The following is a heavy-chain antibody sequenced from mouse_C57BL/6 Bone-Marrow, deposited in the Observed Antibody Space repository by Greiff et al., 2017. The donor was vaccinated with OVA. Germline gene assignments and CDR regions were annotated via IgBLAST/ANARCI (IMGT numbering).Heavy chain of an antibody. CDR3: TRTRWAWFAY. V-gene: IGHV1-15*01. CDR1: GYTFTDYE. CDR2: IDPDTGGT. Sequence: QVQLQQSGAELVRPGASVTLSCKASGYTFTDYEMHWVKQTPVHGLEWIGAIDPDTGGTAYNQKFKGKAIMTADKSSSTAYMELRSLTSEDSAVYYCTRTRWAWFAYWGQGTLVTVSA. D-gene: IGHD2-3*01. J-gene: IGHJ3*01.